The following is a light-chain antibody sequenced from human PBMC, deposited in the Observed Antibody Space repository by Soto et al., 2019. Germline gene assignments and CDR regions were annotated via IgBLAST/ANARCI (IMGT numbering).Light chain of an antibody. Sequence: NFMLTQPHSVSESPGQTVTISCTRSSGSIASNYVQWYQQRPGSAPATVIYEDNQRPSGVADLFSGSIDSSSNSATLTIAGLKTEDEADYYFQFYGSSNLYVFGTGTKLTVL. J-gene: IGLJ1*01. CDR2: EDN. CDR3: QFYGSSNLYV. CDR1: SGSIASNY. V-gene: IGLV6-57*04.